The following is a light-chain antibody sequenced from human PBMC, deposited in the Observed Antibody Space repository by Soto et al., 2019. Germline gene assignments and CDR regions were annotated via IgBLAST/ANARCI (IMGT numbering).Light chain of an antibody. J-gene: IGKJ1*01. V-gene: IGKV1-9*01. CDR1: QGISFY. Sequence: DIQLTQSPSFLSASVGDRVSITCRASQGISFYLAWYQQKPGKAPNLLIYAASTLQSGVPSRFSGSESGTEYTLTISSLQPEDFATYYCQQYNNYLWTFGQGTKVDIK. CDR2: AAS. CDR3: QQYNNYLWT.